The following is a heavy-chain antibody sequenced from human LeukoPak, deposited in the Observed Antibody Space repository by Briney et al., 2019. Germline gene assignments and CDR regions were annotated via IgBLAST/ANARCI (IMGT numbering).Heavy chain of an antibody. J-gene: IGHJ6*03. D-gene: IGHD2-2*01. CDR1: GGSISSYY. V-gene: IGHV4-59*01. CDR3: ARGEVVPAAAYYYYMDV. Sequence: SETLSLTCTVSGGSISSYYWSWIRQPPGKGLEWIGYIYYSGSTNYNPSLKSRVTIPVDTSKNQFSLKLSSVTAADTAVYYCARGEVVPAAAYYYYMDVWGKGTTVTVSS. CDR2: IYYSGST.